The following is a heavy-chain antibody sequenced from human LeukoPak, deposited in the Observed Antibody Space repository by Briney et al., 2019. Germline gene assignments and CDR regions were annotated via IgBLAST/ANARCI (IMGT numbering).Heavy chain of an antibody. CDR1: GFTFSSYG. CDR2: ISGSGGIT. J-gene: IGHJ4*02. D-gene: IGHD3-22*01. Sequence: GGSLRLSCAASGFTFSSYGVSWVRQTPGKGLEWVSAISGSGGITYYADSVKGRFTISRDNSKNTLYLQMNSLRAEDTAVYYCAKVMIVVVITSPFDYWGQGTLVTVSS. V-gene: IGHV3-23*01. CDR3: AKVMIVVVITSPFDY.